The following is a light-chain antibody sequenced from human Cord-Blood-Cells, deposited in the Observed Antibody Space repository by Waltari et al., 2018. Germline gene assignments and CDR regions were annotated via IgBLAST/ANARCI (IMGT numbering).Light chain of an antibody. CDR1: QGISSY. V-gene: IGKV1-8*01. CDR3: QQYYSNPLT. CDR2: AAS. J-gene: IGKJ4*01. Sequence: AMRMTYSSSSLAASTGDRVTITCRASQGISSYLAWYQQKPGKAPKLLIYAASTLQSGVPSRFSGSGSGTDFTLTISCLQSEDFATYYCQQYYSNPLTFGGGTKVEIK.